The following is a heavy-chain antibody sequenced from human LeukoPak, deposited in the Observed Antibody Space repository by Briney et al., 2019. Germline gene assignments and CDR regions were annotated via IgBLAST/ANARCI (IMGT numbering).Heavy chain of an antibody. J-gene: IGHJ4*02. CDR3: AKDGSWSCTD. V-gene: IGHV3-30*02. CDR1: GFTFSSSA. D-gene: IGHD2-8*02. CDR2: IAHHGNNK. Sequence: GGSLRLSCGASGFTFSSSAMHWVRQGPGKGLEWVAYIAHHGNNKYYADSVKGRFTISGDNSKGSLYLQMNSLRADDTAVYYCAKDGSWSCTDWGQGTLVRVSS.